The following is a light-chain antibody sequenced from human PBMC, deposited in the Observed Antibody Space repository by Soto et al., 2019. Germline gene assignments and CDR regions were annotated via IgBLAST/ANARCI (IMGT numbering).Light chain of an antibody. CDR1: QSIGRF. CDR2: GAS. CDR3: QQCYMGWT. J-gene: IGKJ1*01. Sequence: DIQMTQSPSTLSASVGDRVTITCRASQSIGRFLAWYQHQPGKAPKLLIYGASTLESGVPSRFSGTGSGTEFTFSITSLQPEDFGTYYCQQCYMGWTFGQGTKVDI. V-gene: IGKV1-5*01.